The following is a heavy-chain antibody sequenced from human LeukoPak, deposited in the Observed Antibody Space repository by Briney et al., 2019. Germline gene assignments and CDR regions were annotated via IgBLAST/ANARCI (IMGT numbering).Heavy chain of an antibody. CDR2: IYYSVST. D-gene: IGHD3-3*01. CDR3: ARNYDFWSGYLDY. CDR1: GGSISSSSYY. V-gene: IGHV4-39*07. Sequence: SETLSLTCTVSGGSISSSSYYWGWIRQPPGKGLEWIGSIYYSVSTYYNPSLKSRVTISVDTSKNQFSLKLSSVTAADTAVYYCARNYDFWSGYLDYWGQGTLVTVSS. J-gene: IGHJ4*02.